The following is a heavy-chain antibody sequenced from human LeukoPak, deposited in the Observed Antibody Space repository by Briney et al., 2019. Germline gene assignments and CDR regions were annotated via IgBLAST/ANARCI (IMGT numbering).Heavy chain of an antibody. CDR1: GGSISGYY. CDR2: VYTSGST. J-gene: IGHJ3*02. Sequence: PSETPSLTCTVSGGSISGYYWSWIRQPAGKGLEWLGRVYTSGSTNYNPSLKSRVTISMDTSKNQFSLKLSSVTAADTAVYYCARDGRQRITMDTGALDIWGQGTMVTVSS. D-gene: IGHD3-10*01. V-gene: IGHV4-4*07. CDR3: ARDGRQRITMDTGALDI.